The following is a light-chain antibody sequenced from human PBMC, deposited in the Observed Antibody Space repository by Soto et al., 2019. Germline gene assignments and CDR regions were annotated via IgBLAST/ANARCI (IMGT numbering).Light chain of an antibody. CDR2: GAY. V-gene: IGKV3-15*01. J-gene: IGKJ5*01. Sequence: EIVMTQSPATLSVSPGERATLCCRASQSVSSNLAWYQQKPGQAPRLLIYGAYTRATGIPARFSGSRSGTEFTLTINSLEPEDFAVYYCQQRNVWPPITFGQGTRLEIK. CDR1: QSVSSN. CDR3: QQRNVWPPIT.